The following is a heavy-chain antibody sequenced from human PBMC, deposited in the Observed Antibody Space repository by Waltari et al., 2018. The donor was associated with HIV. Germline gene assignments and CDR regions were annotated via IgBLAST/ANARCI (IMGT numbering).Heavy chain of an antibody. CDR3: AGGGYDYAWGTYRPFDY. V-gene: IGHV3-21*03. CDR1: GFPSSTTN. D-gene: IGHD3-16*02. CDR2: ISSVGSYI. J-gene: IGHJ4*02. Sequence: EVQLVESGGGLVKPGGSLRLSCSASGFPSSTTNINWVRQAPGKGLEWVSSISSVGSYIYYPDSFKGRFTISRDNAKNSLYLQMNSLRAEDTAVYYCAGGGYDYAWGTYRPFDYWGQGTLVTVSS.